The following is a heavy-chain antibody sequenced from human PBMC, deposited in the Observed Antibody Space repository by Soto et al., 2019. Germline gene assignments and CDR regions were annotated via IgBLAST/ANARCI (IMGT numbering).Heavy chain of an antibody. CDR3: ARESEDLSSNLDY. J-gene: IGHJ4*02. CDR2: ISSTTNYI. CDR1: GFTFTRYS. V-gene: IGHV3-21*06. Sequence: EVLLVESGGGLVKPGGSLRLSCAASGFTFTRYSMNWVRQAPGKGLEWVASISSTTNYIYYGESLKGRLTISRDNAKNSMYLQMKILRAEDTAVYYCARESEDLSSNLDYWGQGTLVTVSS.